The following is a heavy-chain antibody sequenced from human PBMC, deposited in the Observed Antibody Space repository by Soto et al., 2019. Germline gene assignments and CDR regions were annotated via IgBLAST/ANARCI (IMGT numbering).Heavy chain of an antibody. CDR2: ISWNSGSI. V-gene: IGHV3-9*01. CDR1: GFTFDDYA. Sequence: EVQLVESGGGLVRPGRSLRLSCAASGFTFDDYAMHWVGQAPGKGLEWVSGISWNSGSIGYADSVKGRFTISRDNAKNSLYLQMNSLRGEDTALYYCAKATRYCSSTSCYADFDYWGQGTLVTVSS. J-gene: IGHJ4*02. CDR3: AKATRYCSSTSCYADFDY. D-gene: IGHD2-2*01.